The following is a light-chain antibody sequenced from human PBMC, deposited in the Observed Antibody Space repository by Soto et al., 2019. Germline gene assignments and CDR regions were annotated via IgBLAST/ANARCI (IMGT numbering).Light chain of an antibody. CDR3: QAWDSSTVV. V-gene: IGLV3-1*01. CDR2: QDS. J-gene: IGLJ2*01. Sequence: SSELTQPPSVSVSPGQTASITCSGDKLGDKYACWYQQKPGQSPVLVIYQDSKRPSGIPKRFSGSNSGNTATLTISGTQAMDEADYYCQAWDSSTVVFGGGTKLTVL. CDR1: KLGDKY.